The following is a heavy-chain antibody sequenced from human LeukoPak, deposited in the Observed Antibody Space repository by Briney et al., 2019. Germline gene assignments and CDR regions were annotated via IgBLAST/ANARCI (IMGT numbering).Heavy chain of an antibody. CDR1: GYTFTTHD. D-gene: IGHD7-27*01. Sequence: ASVKVSCKASGYTFTTHDINWVRQATGQGLEWLGWMSPNSGDTGYAQKFQGSVTMTSDSSISTAYMELSSLRSEDTAIYYCVRTPPNWGFDYWGQGTLVTVSS. CDR2: MSPNSGDT. CDR3: VRTPPNWGFDY. V-gene: IGHV1-8*01. J-gene: IGHJ4*02.